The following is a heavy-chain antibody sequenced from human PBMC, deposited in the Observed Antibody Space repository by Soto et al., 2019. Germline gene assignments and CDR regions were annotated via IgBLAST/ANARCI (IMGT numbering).Heavy chain of an antibody. Sequence: QVQLVQSGAEVKKPGSSVKVSCKASGGTFSSYTISWVRQAPGQGLEWMGRIIPILGIANYAQKFQGRVTITADKSTSTAYMELSSMRSEDTAVYYCAKTVYSNYAYYYYYYYMDVWGKGTTVTVSS. D-gene: IGHD4-4*01. J-gene: IGHJ6*03. CDR3: AKTVYSNYAYYYYYYYMDV. CDR1: GGTFSSYT. CDR2: IIPILGIA. V-gene: IGHV1-69*02.